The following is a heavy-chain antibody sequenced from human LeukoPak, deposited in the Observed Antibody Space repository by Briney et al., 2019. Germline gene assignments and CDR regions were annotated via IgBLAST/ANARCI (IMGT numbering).Heavy chain of an antibody. CDR2: IHYSGDT. Sequence: PSETLSLTCTVSGGSISSYYWSWIRQPPGKGLEWIAYIHYSGDTRYNPSLRSRVTMSVDTSKYQFSLKLNSVTAADTAVYYCAGYDYVWGSYRSWGQGTLVTVSS. J-gene: IGHJ5*02. CDR3: AGYDYVWGSYRS. D-gene: IGHD3-16*02. V-gene: IGHV4-59*01. CDR1: GGSISSYY.